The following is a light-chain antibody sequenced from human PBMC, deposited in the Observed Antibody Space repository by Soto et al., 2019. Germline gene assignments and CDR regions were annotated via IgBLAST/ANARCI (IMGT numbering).Light chain of an antibody. J-gene: IGKJ5*01. CDR1: ESVRSN. V-gene: IGKV3-15*01. Sequence: EIVLTQSPATLSVPPGDRATLSCRASESVRSNLAWYQQKPGQAPRLLIYGASIRAADIPARFSGSGSGTAFPPPISTLQSTDFAVYYCQQSYDSPTITFGQGTRLE. CDR2: GAS. CDR3: QQSYDSPTIT.